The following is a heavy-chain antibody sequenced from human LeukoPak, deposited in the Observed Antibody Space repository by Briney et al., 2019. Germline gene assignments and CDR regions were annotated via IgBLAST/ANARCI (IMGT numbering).Heavy chain of an antibody. Sequence: GRSLRLSCAASGFTFSSYGMHWVRQAPGKGLEWVAVISYDGSNKYYADSVKGRFTISRDNSKNTLYLQMNSLRAEDTAVYYCARGGLGYGGNFFDYWGQGTLVTVSS. J-gene: IGHJ4*02. CDR1: GFTFSSYG. V-gene: IGHV3-30*03. CDR2: ISYDGSNK. D-gene: IGHD4-23*01. CDR3: ARGGLGYGGNFFDY.